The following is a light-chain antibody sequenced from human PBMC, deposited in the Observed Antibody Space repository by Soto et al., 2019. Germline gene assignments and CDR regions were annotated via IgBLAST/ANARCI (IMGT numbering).Light chain of an antibody. Sequence: QSVLAQPRSVSGSPGQSVTISCTGTSSNFGAYNHVSWFQQHPGKAPKLIIYFSSERPSGVPDRFSASKSGNGASLTISGLQAEDEADYYCSAYTVSRTYVFGTGTKVTVL. V-gene: IGLV2-11*01. CDR2: FSS. J-gene: IGLJ1*01. CDR1: SSNFGAYNH. CDR3: SAYTVSRTYV.